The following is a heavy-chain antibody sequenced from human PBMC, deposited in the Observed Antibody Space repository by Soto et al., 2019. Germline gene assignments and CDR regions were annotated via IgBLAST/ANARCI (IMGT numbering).Heavy chain of an antibody. D-gene: IGHD6-19*01. CDR1: GGSISSYY. CDR2: IYYSGST. J-gene: IGHJ4*02. Sequence: SETLSLTCTVSGGSISSYYWSWIRQPPGKGLEWIGYIYYSGSTNYNPSLKSRVTISVDTSKNQFSLKLSSVTAADTAVYYCARVTSGWEIPPLYYFAYWGQGTLVTVSS. V-gene: IGHV4-59*01. CDR3: ARVTSGWEIPPLYYFAY.